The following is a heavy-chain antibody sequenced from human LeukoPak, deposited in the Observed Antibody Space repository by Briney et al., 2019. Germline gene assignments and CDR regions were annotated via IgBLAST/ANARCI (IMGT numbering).Heavy chain of an antibody. D-gene: IGHD3-22*01. V-gene: IGHV1-2*02. CDR3: ARVHDSSGYYYGY. Sequence: ASVKVSCKASGYTFTVYYMHWVRQAPGQGLEWMGWINPNSGGTNYAQKFQGRVTMTRDTSISTAYMELRSLRSDDTAVYYCARVHDSSGYYYGYWGQGTLVTVSS. CDR1: GYTFTVYY. J-gene: IGHJ4*02. CDR2: INPNSGGT.